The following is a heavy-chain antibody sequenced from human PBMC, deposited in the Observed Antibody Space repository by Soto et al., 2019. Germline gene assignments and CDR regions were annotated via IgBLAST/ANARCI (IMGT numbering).Heavy chain of an antibody. CDR3: SMDYRPNHCIHF. D-gene: IGHD4-17*01. CDR2: ISYDSGAI. Sequence: SLRLSCAASGFTFDHYAMHWVRQAPGKGLEWVSGISYDSGAIDYADSVKGRFTISRDYTRNSLFLQLNSLRTDDMAFYYCSMDYRPNHCIHFWGLGTLVSVSS. CDR1: GFTFDHYA. V-gene: IGHV3-9*03. J-gene: IGHJ4*02.